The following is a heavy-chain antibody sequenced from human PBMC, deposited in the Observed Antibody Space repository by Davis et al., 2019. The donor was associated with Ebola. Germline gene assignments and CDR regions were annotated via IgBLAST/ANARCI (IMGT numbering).Heavy chain of an antibody. J-gene: IGHJ4*02. CDR1: GFTSSDYG. CDR2: ISGGGDST. V-gene: IGHV3-23*01. D-gene: IGHD3-10*01. CDR3: VKEKRRGWFGIFDN. Sequence: GESLKISCIASGFTSSDYGMSWVRQAPEKGLEWVSSISGGGDSTYYAGSVQGRFTISRDNSKSTLFLQMNSLRADDTAVYYCVKEKRRGWFGIFDNWGQGTLVTVSS.